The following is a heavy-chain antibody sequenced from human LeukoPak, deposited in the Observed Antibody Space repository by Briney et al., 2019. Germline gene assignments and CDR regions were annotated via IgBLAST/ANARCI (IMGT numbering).Heavy chain of an antibody. V-gene: IGHV3-23*01. CDR1: GFTFSSYA. D-gene: IGHD3-16*02. CDR2: VSGSGGST. J-gene: IGHJ6*03. CDR3: AKLVDGSFYYYYYMDV. Sequence: GGSLRLSCAASGFTFSSYAMSWVRQAPGKGLEWVSAVSGSGGSTYYADSVKGRFTISRDNSKNTLYLQMNSLRAEDTAVYYCAKLVDGSFYYYYYMDVWGKGTTVTVSS.